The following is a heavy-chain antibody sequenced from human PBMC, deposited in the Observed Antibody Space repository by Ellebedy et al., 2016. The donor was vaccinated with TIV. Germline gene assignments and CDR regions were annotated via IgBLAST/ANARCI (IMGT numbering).Heavy chain of an antibody. CDR2: ISSSSSSI. D-gene: IGHD4/OR15-4a*01. CDR3: ARDRMTIVSSGFDY. J-gene: IGHJ4*02. V-gene: IGHV3-21*01. Sequence: GGSLRLSXAASGFTFSSYSVNWVRQAPGKGLEWVSSISSSSSSIYYADSVKGRFTISRDNAKNSLYLQMNSLRAEDTAVYYCARDRMTIVSSGFDYWGQGTLVTVSS. CDR1: GFTFSSYS.